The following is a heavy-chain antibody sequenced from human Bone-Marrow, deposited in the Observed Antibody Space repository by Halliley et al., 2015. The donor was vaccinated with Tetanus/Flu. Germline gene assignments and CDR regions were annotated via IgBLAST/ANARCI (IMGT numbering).Heavy chain of an antibody. Sequence: EWVSSISNTGDYIKYADSVRGRFTISRDNAKNSLYLQMSSLRAEDTALYYCACSGGSCYSENSWGQGTLVTVSS. CDR2: ISNTGDYI. CDR3: ACSGGSCYSENS. D-gene: IGHD2-15*01. V-gene: IGHV3-21*01. J-gene: IGHJ4*02.